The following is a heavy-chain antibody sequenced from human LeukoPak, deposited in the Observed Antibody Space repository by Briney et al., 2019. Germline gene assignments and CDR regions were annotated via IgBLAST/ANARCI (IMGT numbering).Heavy chain of an antibody. D-gene: IGHD6-13*01. CDR2: IYYSGGT. CDR1: GGSISGSSYY. J-gene: IGHJ5*02. Sequence: SETLSLTCTVSGGSISGSSYYWGWIRQPPGKGLEWIGSIYYSGGTYYNPSLKSRVTISIDMSKNQFSLKLSSVTAADTAVYYCARAYHSSWYLNWFDPWGQGTLVTVSS. V-gene: IGHV4-39*07. CDR3: ARAYHSSWYLNWFDP.